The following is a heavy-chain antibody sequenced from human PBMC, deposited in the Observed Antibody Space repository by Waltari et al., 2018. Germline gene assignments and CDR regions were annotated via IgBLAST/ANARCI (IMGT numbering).Heavy chain of an antibody. V-gene: IGHV4-30-2*01. CDR3: ARGGITFGGVIVPDAFDI. CDR2: IYHSGST. CDR1: GGSISSGGYS. Sequence: QLQLQESGSGLVKPSQTLSLTCAVSGGSISSGGYSWSWIRQPPGKGLEWIGYIYHSGSTYYNPSLKSRVTISVDRSKNQFSLKLSSVTAADTAVYYCARGGITFGGVIVPDAFDIWGQGTMVTVSS. J-gene: IGHJ3*02. D-gene: IGHD3-16*02.